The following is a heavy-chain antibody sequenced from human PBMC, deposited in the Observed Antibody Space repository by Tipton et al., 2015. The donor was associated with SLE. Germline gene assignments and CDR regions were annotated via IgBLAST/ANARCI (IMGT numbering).Heavy chain of an antibody. V-gene: IGHV4-34*01. CDR1: GGSFSGYY. CDR2: INHSGST. CDR3: ARRDRYYDFLSIPGYFDY. J-gene: IGHJ4*02. Sequence: TLSLTCAVYGGSFSGYYWSWIRQPPGKGLEWIGEINHSGSTNYNPSLKSRVTISVDTSKNQFSLKLSSLTAADTAVYYCARRDRYYDFLSIPGYFDYWGQGTLVTVSS. D-gene: IGHD3-3*01.